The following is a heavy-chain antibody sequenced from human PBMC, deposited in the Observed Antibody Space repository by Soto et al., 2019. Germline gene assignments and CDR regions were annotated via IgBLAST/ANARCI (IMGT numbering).Heavy chain of an antibody. CDR2: INHSGST. Sequence: SETLSLTCAVYGGSFSGYYWSWIRQPPGKGLEWIGEINHSGSTNYNPSLKSRVTISVDTSKNQFSLKLSSVTAADTAVYYCARAIVSYDYIWGSYRTATLFDYWGQGTLVTVSS. CDR1: GGSFSGYY. D-gene: IGHD3-16*02. CDR3: ARAIVSYDYIWGSYRTATLFDY. J-gene: IGHJ4*02. V-gene: IGHV4-34*01.